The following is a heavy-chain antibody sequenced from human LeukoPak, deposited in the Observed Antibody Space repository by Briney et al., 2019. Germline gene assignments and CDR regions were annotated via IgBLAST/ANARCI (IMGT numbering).Heavy chain of an antibody. V-gene: IGHV4-39*07. D-gene: IGHD4-23*01. CDR1: GGSISSSSYY. CDR3: ARYLDYGGNSRVFQH. J-gene: IGHJ1*01. CDR2: INHGGST. Sequence: SETLSLTCTVSGGSISSSSYYWGWIRQPPGKGLEWIGEINHGGSTNYNPSLKSRVTISVDTSKDQFSLKLSSVTAADTAVYYCARYLDYGGNSRVFQHWGQGTLVTVSS.